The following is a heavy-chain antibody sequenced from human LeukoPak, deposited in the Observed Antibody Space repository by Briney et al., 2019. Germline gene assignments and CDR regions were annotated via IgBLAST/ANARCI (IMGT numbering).Heavy chain of an antibody. CDR3: ARGGGYCSSTSCPLDY. J-gene: IGHJ4*02. D-gene: IGHD2-2*01. CDR2: INHSGST. CDR1: GGSLSGYY. Sequence: SETLSLTCAVYGGSLSGYYWSWIREPPGKGLEWIGEINHSGSTNYNPSLKNRVTISVDTSKNQFSLKLSSVTAADTAVYYCARGGGYCSSTSCPLDYWGQGTLVTVSS. V-gene: IGHV4-34*01.